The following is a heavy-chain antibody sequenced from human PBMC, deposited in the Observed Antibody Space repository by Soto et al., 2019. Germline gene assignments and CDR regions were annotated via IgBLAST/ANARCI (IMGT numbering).Heavy chain of an antibody. Sequence: GGSLRLSCAASGFTFSTYSWVWVRQAPGKGLEWVSYIFVDSTTIYYADSVKGRFTVSRDNAQNSLFLVINSLRAEDTAVYYCARDRDWAFDYWGQGTLVTVSS. CDR1: GFTFSTYS. CDR2: IFVDSTTI. CDR3: ARDRDWAFDY. D-gene: IGHD3-9*01. V-gene: IGHV3-48*04. J-gene: IGHJ4*02.